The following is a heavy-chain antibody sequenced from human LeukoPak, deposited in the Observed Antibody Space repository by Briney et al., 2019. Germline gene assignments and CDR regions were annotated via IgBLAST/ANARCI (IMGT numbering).Heavy chain of an antibody. CDR2: IKQDGSEK. J-gene: IGHJ4*02. CDR3: ARKSVVPAARGSLDY. D-gene: IGHD2-2*01. Sequence: GGSLRLSCAASGFTFSSYWMSWVRQAPGKGLEWVANIKQDGSEKYYVDSVKGRLTISRDNAKNSLYLQMNSLRAEDTAVYYCARKSVVPAARGSLDYWGQGTLVTVSS. V-gene: IGHV3-7*03. CDR1: GFTFSSYW.